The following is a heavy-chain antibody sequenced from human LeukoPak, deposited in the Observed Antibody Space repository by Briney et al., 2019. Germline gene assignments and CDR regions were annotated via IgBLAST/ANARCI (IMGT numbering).Heavy chain of an antibody. V-gene: IGHV4-59*01. D-gene: IGHD4-17*01. CDR3: ARATDYYYMDV. Sequence: SETLSLTCTVSGGSLSSYFWSWIRQPPGKGLEWIGYIYYSGGTNYNPSLKSRVTISVDTSKTQFSLKLSSVTAADTAVYYCARATDYYYMDVWGKGTTVTVYS. J-gene: IGHJ6*03. CDR1: GGSLSSYF. CDR2: IYYSGGT.